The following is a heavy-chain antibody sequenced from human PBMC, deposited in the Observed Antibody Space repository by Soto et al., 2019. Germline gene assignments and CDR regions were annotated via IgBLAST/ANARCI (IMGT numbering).Heavy chain of an antibody. V-gene: IGHV1-69*06. CDR3: ARAGDSLYYYYGMDV. CDR2: IIPVFGTA. CDR1: GGTFSRHA. Sequence: QVQLVQSGAEVKKPGSSVKVSCKASGGTFSRHAISWVRQAPGQGLEWMGGIIPVFGTANYAQKFQGRVTITADKSTSTAYMELSSLRSEDTAVYYCARAGDSLYYYYGMDVWGQGTTVTVSS. J-gene: IGHJ6*02. D-gene: IGHD2-21*02.